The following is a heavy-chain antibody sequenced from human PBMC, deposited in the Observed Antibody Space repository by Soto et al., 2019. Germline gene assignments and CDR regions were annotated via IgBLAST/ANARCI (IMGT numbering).Heavy chain of an antibody. CDR3: TRDRAGIAARLRPYYYGMDV. CDR2: IRSKAYGGTT. V-gene: IGHV3-49*03. D-gene: IGHD6-6*01. Sequence: SLTHSCTASGFTLGDYAMSWFRQAPGKGLAWVGFIRSKAYGGTTEYAASVKGRFTISRDDSKSIAYLQMNSLKTEDTAVYYCTRDRAGIAARLRPYYYGMDVWGQGTTVTVSS. CDR1: GFTLGDYA. J-gene: IGHJ6*02.